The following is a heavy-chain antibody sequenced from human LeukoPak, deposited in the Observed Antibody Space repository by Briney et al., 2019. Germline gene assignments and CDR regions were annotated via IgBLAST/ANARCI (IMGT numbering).Heavy chain of an antibody. CDR1: GGSISSSSYY. J-gene: IGHJ4*02. V-gene: IGHV4-39*01. CDR3: ASIAAADVDY. D-gene: IGHD6-13*01. CDR2: IYYSGST. Sequence: SSETLSLTCTVSGGSISSSSYYWGWIRQPPGKGLEWIGSIYYSGSTYYNPSLKSRVTISVDTSKNQFSLKLSSVTAADTAVYYCASIAAADVDYWGQGTLVTVSS.